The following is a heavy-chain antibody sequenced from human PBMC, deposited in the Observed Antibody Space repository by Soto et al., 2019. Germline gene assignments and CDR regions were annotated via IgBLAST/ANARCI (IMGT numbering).Heavy chain of an antibody. CDR2: ISYDGSNK. J-gene: IGHJ4*02. V-gene: IGHV3-30*18. CDR3: AKAVTSDY. CDR1: GFTFSSYG. Sequence: PGGSLRLSCAASGFTFSSYGMHWVRQAPGKGLEWVAVISYDGSNKYYADSVEGRFTISRDNSKNTLYLQMNSLRAEDTAVYYCAKAVTSDYWGQGTLVTVSS. D-gene: IGHD4-4*01.